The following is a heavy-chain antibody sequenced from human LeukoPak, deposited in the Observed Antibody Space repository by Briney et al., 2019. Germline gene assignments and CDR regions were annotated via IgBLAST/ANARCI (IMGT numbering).Heavy chain of an antibody. J-gene: IGHJ6*02. V-gene: IGHV3-30-3*01. CDR2: MSYDGSNK. CDR1: GFTFSSYA. CDR3: ARDWSSKYPFYYGMDV. Sequence: GRSLRLSCAASGFTFSSYAMHWVRQAPGKGLEWMAVMSYDGSNKYYADSVKGRFTISRDNSKNTLYLQMNSLRAEDTAVYYCARDWSSKYPFYYGMDVWGQGTTVTVSS. D-gene: IGHD4-11*01.